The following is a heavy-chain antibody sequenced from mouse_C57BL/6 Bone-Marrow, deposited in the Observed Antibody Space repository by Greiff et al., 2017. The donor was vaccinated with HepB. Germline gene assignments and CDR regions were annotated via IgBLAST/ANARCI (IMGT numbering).Heavy chain of an antibody. CDR2: ISSGGSYT. CDR1: GFTFSSYG. Sequence: EVKLVESGGDLVKPGGSLKLSCAASGFTFSSYGMSWVRQTPDKRLEWVATISSGGSYTYYPDSVKGRFTISRDNAKNTLYLQMSSLKSEDTAMYYCARHPHYYGSSYPDYWGQGTTLTVSS. CDR3: ARHPHYYGSSYPDY. V-gene: IGHV5-6*01. D-gene: IGHD1-1*01. J-gene: IGHJ2*01.